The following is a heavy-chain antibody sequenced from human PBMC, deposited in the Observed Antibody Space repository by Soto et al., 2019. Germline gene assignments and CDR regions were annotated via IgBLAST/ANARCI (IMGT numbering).Heavy chain of an antibody. CDR2: ISYDGSNK. CDR3: AKSYYDFWSGYSQYPRHDWFDP. Sequence: SGGSLRLSCAASGFTFSSYGMHWVRQAPGKGLEWVAVISYDGSNKYYADSVKGRFTISRDNSKDTLYLQMNSLRAEDTAVYYCAKSYYDFWSGYSQYPRHDWFDPWGQGTLVTV. CDR1: GFTFSSYG. D-gene: IGHD3-3*01. V-gene: IGHV3-30*18. J-gene: IGHJ5*02.